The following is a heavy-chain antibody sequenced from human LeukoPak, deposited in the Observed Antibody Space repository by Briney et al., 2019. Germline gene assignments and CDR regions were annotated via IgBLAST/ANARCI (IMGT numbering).Heavy chain of an antibody. CDR1: GFTFSSYA. Sequence: GGSLRLSCAASGFTFSSYAMSWVRQAPGKGLEWVSAISGSGGSTYYADSVKGRFTISRDNSKNTLYLQMNSLRAEDTAVYYCAKVPYYDILTGYYASGFWFDPWGQGTLVTVSS. CDR2: ISGSGGST. CDR3: AKVPYYDILTGYYASGFWFDP. V-gene: IGHV3-23*01. D-gene: IGHD3-9*01. J-gene: IGHJ5*02.